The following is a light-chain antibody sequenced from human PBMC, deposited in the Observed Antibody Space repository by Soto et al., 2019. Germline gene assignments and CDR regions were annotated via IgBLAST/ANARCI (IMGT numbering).Light chain of an antibody. J-gene: IGKJ1*01. Sequence: EIVMTQSPATLSVSLGERATLSCRASQSVSTDIAWYQQKAGQAPRLLIYDASTRATGIPARFSGSGSGTEFTLTISSLQSEDFAVYFCKQYNNWPPWTFGQGTKVDIK. V-gene: IGKV3-15*01. CDR1: QSVSTD. CDR3: KQYNNWPPWT. CDR2: DAS.